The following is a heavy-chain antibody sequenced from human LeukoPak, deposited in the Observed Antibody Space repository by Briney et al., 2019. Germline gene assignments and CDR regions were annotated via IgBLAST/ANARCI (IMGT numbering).Heavy chain of an antibody. CDR3: ARERRGTGFDY. D-gene: IGHD3-10*01. Sequence: SVRVSCKASGGTFSSYAISWVRQAPGQGLEWMGRIIPILGIANYAQKFQGRVTITADKSTSTAYMELSSLRSEDTAVYYCARERRGTGFDYWGQGTLVTVSS. CDR2: IIPILGIA. J-gene: IGHJ4*02. V-gene: IGHV1-69*04. CDR1: GGTFSSYA.